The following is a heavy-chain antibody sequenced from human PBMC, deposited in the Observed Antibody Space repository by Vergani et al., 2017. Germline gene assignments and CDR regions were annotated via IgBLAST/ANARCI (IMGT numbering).Heavy chain of an antibody. V-gene: IGHV1-69*08. J-gene: IGHJ4*02. D-gene: IGHD4-23*01. CDR2: IIPILGIA. CDR3: ARDGAVVTLYY. Sequence: QVQLVQSGAEVKKPGSSVKVSCKASGGTFSSYTISWVRQAPGQGLEWMGRIIPILGIANYAQKFQGRVTITADKSTSTAYMELSSLRCEDTALYYCARDGAVVTLYYWGQGTLVTVSS. CDR1: GGTFSSYT.